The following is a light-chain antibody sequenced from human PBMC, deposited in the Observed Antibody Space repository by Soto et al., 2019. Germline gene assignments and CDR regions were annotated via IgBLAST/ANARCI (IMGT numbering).Light chain of an antibody. CDR3: QQYGSSPRT. CDR1: QSVSSSY. J-gene: IGKJ1*01. Sequence: DIVLTQCPGTLALSPLERATSFGNASQSVSSSYLAWYQQKPGQAPRLLIYGASSRATGIPDRFSGSGSATDFTLTISRLEPEDFAVYYCQQYGSSPRTFGQGTKVDI. V-gene: IGKV3-20*01. CDR2: GAS.